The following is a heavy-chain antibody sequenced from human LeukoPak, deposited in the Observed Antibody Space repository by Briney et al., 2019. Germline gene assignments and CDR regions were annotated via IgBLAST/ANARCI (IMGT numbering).Heavy chain of an antibody. CDR3: ARGIMKYYFDY. Sequence: SETLSLTCTVSGGSVSSGTYYWSWIRQPPGQGLEWIGRIYTSGSTNYNPSLKSRATMSVDTSKNQFSLKLSSVTAADTTVYYCARGIMKYYFDYWGQGTLVTVSS. CDR1: GGSVSSGTYY. J-gene: IGHJ4*02. CDR2: IYTSGST. D-gene: IGHD1-14*01. V-gene: IGHV4-61*01.